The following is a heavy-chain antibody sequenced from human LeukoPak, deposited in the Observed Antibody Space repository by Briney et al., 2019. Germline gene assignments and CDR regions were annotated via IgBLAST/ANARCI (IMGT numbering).Heavy chain of an antibody. V-gene: IGHV4-59*08. D-gene: IGHD3-10*01. CDR2: ISDSGSD. CDR3: ARHRRNYYGTGGSPFDF. J-gene: IGHJ4*02. CDR1: GASMSNYY. Sequence: SETLSLTCTISGASMSNYYWSWIRQPPGKRPEWMAYISDSGSDIYNPSLKSRVALSVDTSQNQFSLKVTSVTAADTAVYFCARHRRNYYGTGGSPFDFWGQGILVTVSS.